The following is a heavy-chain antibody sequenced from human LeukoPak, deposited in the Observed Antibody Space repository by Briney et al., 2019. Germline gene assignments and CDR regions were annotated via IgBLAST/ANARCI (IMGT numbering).Heavy chain of an antibody. D-gene: IGHD3-9*01. J-gene: IGHJ3*02. CDR3: AKGPKRYNILTGYFVIETAFDI. CDR2: ISYDGRNK. CDR1: GFTFSSYA. Sequence: PGGSLRLSCAASGFTFSSYAMHWVRQAPGKGLEWVAVISYDGRNKYYADSVKGRFTISRDNSKNTLYLQMNSLRAEDTAGDYCAKGPKRYNILTGYFVIETAFDIWGQGTMVTVSS. V-gene: IGHV3-30*04.